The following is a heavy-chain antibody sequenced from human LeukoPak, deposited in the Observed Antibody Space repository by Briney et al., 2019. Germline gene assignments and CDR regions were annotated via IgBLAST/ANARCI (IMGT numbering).Heavy chain of an antibody. Sequence: PSETLSLTCAVYGGSFSGYYWSWIRQPPGKGLEWIGEINHSGSTNYNPSLKSRVTISVDTSKNQFSLKLSSVTAADTAVYYCARDSSTASNWFDPWGQGTLVTVSS. CDR3: ARDSSTASNWFDP. D-gene: IGHD2-2*01. J-gene: IGHJ5*02. CDR2: INHSGST. V-gene: IGHV4-34*01. CDR1: GGSFSGYY.